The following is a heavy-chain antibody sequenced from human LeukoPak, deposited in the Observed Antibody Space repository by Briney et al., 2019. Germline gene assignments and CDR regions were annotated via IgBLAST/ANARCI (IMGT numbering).Heavy chain of an antibody. CDR1: GYTFTSYG. V-gene: IGHV1-18*01. D-gene: IGHD2-15*01. CDR2: ISAYNGNT. J-gene: IGHJ5*02. CDR3: ARDPRRVVVVAATRWFDP. Sequence: ASVKVSCKASGYTFTSYGISWVRQAPGQGLEWMGWISAYNGNTNYAQKLQGRVTMTTDTSTSTAYMELRSLRSDDTAVYYCARDPRRVVVVAATRWFDPWGQGTLVTVSS.